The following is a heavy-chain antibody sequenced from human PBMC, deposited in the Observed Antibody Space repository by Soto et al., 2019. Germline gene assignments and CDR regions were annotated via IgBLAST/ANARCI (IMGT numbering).Heavy chain of an antibody. CDR3: ARDRSTYGGGGTGEVKENWFDP. D-gene: IGHD2-8*01. J-gene: IGHJ5*02. CDR2: AYYSGST. V-gene: IGHV4-59*01. CDR1: GGSISHYY. Sequence: SWTLSLTCTVSGGSISHYYWSWIRQSPGKGLEWIGYAYYSGSTDYKPSLKSLDTMSVDTSKNQVYLKLVSVTTADTAVYYCARDRSTYGGGGTGEVKENWFDPWGPGTLVTVSS.